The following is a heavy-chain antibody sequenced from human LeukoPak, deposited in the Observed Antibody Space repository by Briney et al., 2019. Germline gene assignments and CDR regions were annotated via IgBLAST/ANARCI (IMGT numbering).Heavy chain of an antibody. CDR1: GFTFSSYS. Sequence: GGSLRLSCAASGFTFSSYSMNWVRQAPGKGLEWVSSISSSSSYIYYADSVKGRFTISRDNAKNSLYLQMNSLRAEDTAVYYCARDWVDQIIIAAADLNWFDPWGQGTLVTVSS. CDR3: ARDWVDQIIIAAADLNWFDP. J-gene: IGHJ5*02. CDR2: ISSSSSYI. D-gene: IGHD6-13*01. V-gene: IGHV3-21*01.